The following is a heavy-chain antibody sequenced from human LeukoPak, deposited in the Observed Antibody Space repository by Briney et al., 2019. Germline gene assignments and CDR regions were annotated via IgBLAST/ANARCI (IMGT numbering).Heavy chain of an antibody. CDR2: MYYSGST. CDR3: AGQYYDRTGYYYFDY. D-gene: IGHD3-22*01. V-gene: IGHV4-39*01. J-gene: IGHJ4*02. CDR1: GDAITGSSYY. Sequence: PSETLSLTCTVSGDAITGSSYYWGWIRQPPGKGLEWIGSMYYSGSTYSNPSLKSRVTMSADTSKNQFSLKLSSVSAADTAVYYCAGQYYDRTGYYYFDYWDQGTLVSVSS.